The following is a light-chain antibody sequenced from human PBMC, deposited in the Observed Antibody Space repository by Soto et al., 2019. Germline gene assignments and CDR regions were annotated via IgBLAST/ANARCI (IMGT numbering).Light chain of an antibody. CDR1: QSISSW. CDR3: QQYNSYSIT. J-gene: IGKJ5*01. Sequence: DIQMTQSPSNLSASVGDRVTITCRASQSISSWLAWYQQKPGKAPKLLIYDASSLESGVPSRFSGSGSGTEFTLTISSLQPDDFATYYCQQYNSYSITFGQGTRLEIK. CDR2: DAS. V-gene: IGKV1-5*01.